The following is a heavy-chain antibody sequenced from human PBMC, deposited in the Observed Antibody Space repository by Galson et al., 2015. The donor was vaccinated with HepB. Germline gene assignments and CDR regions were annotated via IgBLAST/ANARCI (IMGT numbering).Heavy chain of an antibody. V-gene: IGHV3-30-3*01. D-gene: IGHD5-18*01. CDR2: ISYDGSNK. CDR1: GGTFSSYA. J-gene: IGHJ4*02. CDR3: ATVDTA. Sequence: SCKASGGTFSSYAMHWVRQAPGKGLEWVAVISYDGSNKYYADSVKGRFTISRDNSKNTLYLQMNSLRAEDTAVYYCATVDTAWGQGTLVTVSS.